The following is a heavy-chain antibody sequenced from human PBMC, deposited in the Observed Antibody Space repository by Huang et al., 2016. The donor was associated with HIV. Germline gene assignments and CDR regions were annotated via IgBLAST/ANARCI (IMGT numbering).Heavy chain of an antibody. CDR1: GGSLSGYY. D-gene: IGHD3-10*01. CDR2: INHLGSP. CDR3: ARDATKNPRGWFDP. Sequence: QVHLQQWGAGLLKSAETLSLTCAVYGGSLSGYYWSWLRQHPGKGLEWIGEINHLGSPNYNPARKSRVSISMDGSKKQFSLKVRSISDADTAVYFCARDATKNPRGWFDPWGQGTLVTVSS. V-gene: IGHV4-34*02. J-gene: IGHJ5*02.